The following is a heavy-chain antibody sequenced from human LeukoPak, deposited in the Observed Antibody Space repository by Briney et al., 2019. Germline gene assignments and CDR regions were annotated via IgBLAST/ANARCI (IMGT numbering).Heavy chain of an antibody. CDR3: ARQKPVAATTHFDN. Sequence: PSETLSLTCTVSGGSISSGDYYWSWLRQPPGKALEWIGYIYYRGSTNYNPSLKSRVTISVDTSKNQFSLKLSSVTAADTAVYYCARQKPVAATTHFDNWGQGILVTVSS. J-gene: IGHJ4*02. CDR2: IYYRGST. V-gene: IGHV4-61*08. D-gene: IGHD6-19*01. CDR1: GGSISSGDYY.